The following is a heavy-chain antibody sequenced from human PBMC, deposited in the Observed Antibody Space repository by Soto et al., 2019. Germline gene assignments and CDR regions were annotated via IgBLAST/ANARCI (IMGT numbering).Heavy chain of an antibody. V-gene: IGHV4-59*08. CDR1: GDSINNFY. J-gene: IGHJ4*02. CDR3: ARALRGSFFDY. CDR2: IYYSGST. D-gene: IGHD1-26*01. Sequence: PSETLSLTCTVSGDSINNFYWSWIRQPPGKGLEWIGYIYYSGSTYYNPSLKSRVTISVDTSKNQFSLKLSSVTAADTAVYYCARALRGSFFDYWGQGTLVTVSS.